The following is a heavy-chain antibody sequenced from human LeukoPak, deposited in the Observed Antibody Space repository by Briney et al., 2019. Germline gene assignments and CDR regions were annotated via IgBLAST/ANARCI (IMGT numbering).Heavy chain of an antibody. CDR1: GFTFSDYY. J-gene: IGHJ4*02. V-gene: IGHV3-11*01. CDR3: ARGQYCYDSSGYYRTFDY. CDR2: ISSSGSTI. Sequence: PGGSLRLSCAASGFTFSDYYMSWIRQAPGKGLEWVSYISSSGSTIYYADSVKGRFTISRDNAKNSLYLQMNSLRAEDTAVYYCARGQYCYDSSGYYRTFDYWGQGTLVTVSS. D-gene: IGHD3-22*01.